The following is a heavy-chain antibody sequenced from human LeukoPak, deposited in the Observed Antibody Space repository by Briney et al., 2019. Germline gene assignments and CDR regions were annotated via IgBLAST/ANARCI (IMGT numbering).Heavy chain of an antibody. J-gene: IGHJ4*02. V-gene: IGHV1-69*13. Sequence: ASVKVSCKASGGTFTSYAISWVRQAPGEGLEWMGGIIPKAATPNYSQKFQGRVTITADESTSTAYMELSSLRSEDTAVYYCARDKGTSYLSSFDYWGQGTLVTVSS. CDR2: IIPKAATP. CDR1: GGTFTSYA. CDR3: ARDKGTSYLSSFDY. D-gene: IGHD6-6*01.